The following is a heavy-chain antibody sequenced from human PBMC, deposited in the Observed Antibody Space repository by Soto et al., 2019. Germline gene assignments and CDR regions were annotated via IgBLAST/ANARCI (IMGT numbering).Heavy chain of an antibody. Sequence: ASVKVSCKASGGTFSSYAISWVRQAPGQGLEWMGGIIPIFGTANYAQKFQGRVTITADKSSRTAYMELSRLRSEDTAVYYCARAPVVRDILTGSSYYFDYWGQGTLVTVSA. D-gene: IGHD3-9*01. CDR3: ARAPVVRDILTGSSYYFDY. V-gene: IGHV1-69*06. CDR1: GGTFSSYA. J-gene: IGHJ4*02. CDR2: IIPIFGTA.